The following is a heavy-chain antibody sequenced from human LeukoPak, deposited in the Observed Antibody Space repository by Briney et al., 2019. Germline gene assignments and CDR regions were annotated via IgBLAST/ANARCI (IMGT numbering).Heavy chain of an antibody. CDR1: GFTFSSYS. Sequence: GGSLRLSCAASGFTFSSYSMNWVRQAPGKGLEWVSSISSSSSYIYYADSVKGRFTISRDNAKNSLYLQMNSLRAEDTAVYYCAKGRLLSLFDYWGQGTLVTVSS. CDR2: ISSSSSYI. D-gene: IGHD5-18*01. V-gene: IGHV3-21*01. CDR3: AKGRLLSLFDY. J-gene: IGHJ4*02.